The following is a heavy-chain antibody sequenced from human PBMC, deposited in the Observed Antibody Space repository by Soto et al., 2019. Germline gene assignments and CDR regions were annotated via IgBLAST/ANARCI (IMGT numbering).Heavy chain of an antibody. D-gene: IGHD3-10*01. CDR2: IWYDGSNK. CDR1: GFTFSSYG. Sequence: QVQLVESGGGVVQPGRSLRLSCAASGFTFSSYGMHWVRQAPGKGLEWVAVIWYDGSNKYYADSVKGRFTISRDNSNNTLYQQMNSLRAEDTAGYYRARDELTYYYLYWGQGTLVTVSS. CDR3: ARDELTYYYLY. V-gene: IGHV3-33*01. J-gene: IGHJ4*02.